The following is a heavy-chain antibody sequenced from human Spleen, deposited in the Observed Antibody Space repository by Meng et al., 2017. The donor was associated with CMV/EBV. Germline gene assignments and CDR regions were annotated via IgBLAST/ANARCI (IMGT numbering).Heavy chain of an antibody. V-gene: IGHV1-69*05. Sequence: CKASGGTFSAYPISWVRQAPGQGLEWVGGLVPIFGTSTYAQNFQGRVTITTDDSTNTAYMELRSLRSDDTAVYYCARENAGSFLDYWGQGTLVTVSS. CDR2: LVPIFGTS. CDR1: GGTFSAYP. J-gene: IGHJ4*02. D-gene: IGHD6-13*01. CDR3: ARENAGSFLDY.